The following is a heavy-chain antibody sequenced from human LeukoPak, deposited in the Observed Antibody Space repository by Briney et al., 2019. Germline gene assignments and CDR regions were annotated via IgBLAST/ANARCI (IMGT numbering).Heavy chain of an antibody. J-gene: IGHJ4*02. V-gene: IGHV4-59*01. CDR1: GGPFSGYY. CDR2: NYYSGST. Sequence: SETLSLTCAVYGGPFSGYYWSWIRQPSGKGLEWIGYNYYSGSTNYNPSLKSPVSRSVDTYKNQLSLKLSAVTAADTGVYYCARVGCSGGSCYSDNWGQGTLVTVSS. D-gene: IGHD2-15*01. CDR3: ARVGCSGGSCYSDN.